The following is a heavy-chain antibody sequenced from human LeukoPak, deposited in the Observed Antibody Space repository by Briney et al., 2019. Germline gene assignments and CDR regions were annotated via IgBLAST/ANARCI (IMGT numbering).Heavy chain of an antibody. V-gene: IGHV3-53*04. CDR1: GFTFSSYW. D-gene: IGHD6-6*01. CDR2: IYRGGST. Sequence: GGSLRLSCAASGFTFSSYWMHWVRQAPGKGLEWVSVIYRGGSTYYADSVKGRFTISRHNSKNTLYLQMNSLRAEDTAVYYCARVDTSSTLSGYYYYGMDVWGQGTTVTVSS. J-gene: IGHJ6*02. CDR3: ARVDTSSTLSGYYYYGMDV.